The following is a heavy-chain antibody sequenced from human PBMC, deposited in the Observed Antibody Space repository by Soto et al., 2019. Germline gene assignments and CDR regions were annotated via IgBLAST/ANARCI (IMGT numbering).Heavy chain of an antibody. Sequence: EVQLLESGGDLVQPGGSLRLSCAASGFTFSSYGMSWVRQAPGKGLEWVSGISTSGGSIYYADSVEGRFTISRDNSKNTLYLQMNSLRAEDTAVYYCARGDGTGLYNSGWSPRYWGQGTLVTVSS. V-gene: IGHV3-23*01. CDR3: ARGDGTGLYNSGWSPRY. CDR2: ISTSGGSI. J-gene: IGHJ4*02. CDR1: GFTFSSYG. D-gene: IGHD6-19*01.